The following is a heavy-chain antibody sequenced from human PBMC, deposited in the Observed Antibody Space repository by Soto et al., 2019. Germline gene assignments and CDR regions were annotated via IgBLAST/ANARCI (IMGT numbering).Heavy chain of an antibody. CDR3: AKDPGIAARPL. V-gene: IGHV3-30*18. CDR2: ISYDGSNK. D-gene: IGHD6-6*01. Sequence: GGSLRLSCAASGFTFSSYGMHWVRQAPGKGLEWVAVISYDGSNKYYADSVKGRFTISRDNSKNTLYLQMNSLRAEDTAVYYCAKDPGIAARPLWGPGTLVTVSS. J-gene: IGHJ4*02. CDR1: GFTFSSYG.